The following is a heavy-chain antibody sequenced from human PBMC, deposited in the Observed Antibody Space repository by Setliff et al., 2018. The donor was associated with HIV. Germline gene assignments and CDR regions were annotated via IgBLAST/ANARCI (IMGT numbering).Heavy chain of an antibody. V-gene: IGHV1-18*01. D-gene: IGHD3-3*01. CDR2: ISAYNGNT. CDR1: GYTFTSYG. CDR3: ARGHLDYDYWEDILGNWFDP. J-gene: IGHJ5*02. Sequence: ASVKVSCKASGYTFTSYGISWVRQAPGQGLEWMGWISAYNGNTNYAQKLQGRVTMTIDTSTSRAYMELKSLTSDDTAAYFCARGHLDYDYWEDILGNWFDPWGQGTLVTVSS.